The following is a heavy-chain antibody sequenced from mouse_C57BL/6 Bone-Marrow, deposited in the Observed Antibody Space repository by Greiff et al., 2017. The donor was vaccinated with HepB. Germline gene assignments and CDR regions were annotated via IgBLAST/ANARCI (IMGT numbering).Heavy chain of an antibody. D-gene: IGHD1-1*01. J-gene: IGHJ3*01. CDR2: ISDGGSYT. CDR3: AREEGVITTVVEGFAY. CDR1: GFTFSSYA. Sequence: EVNLVESGGGLVKPGGSLKLSCAASGFTFSSYAMSWVRQTPEKRLEWVATISDGGSYTYYPDNVKGRFTISRDNAKNNLYLQMSHLKSEDTAMYYCAREEGVITTVVEGFAYWGQGTLVTVSA. V-gene: IGHV5-4*01.